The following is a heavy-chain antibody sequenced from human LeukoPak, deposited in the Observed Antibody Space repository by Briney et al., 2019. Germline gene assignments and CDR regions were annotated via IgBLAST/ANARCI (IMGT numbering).Heavy chain of an antibody. V-gene: IGHV3-21*01. CDR1: GFTFSSYS. J-gene: IGHJ4*02. D-gene: IGHD6-13*01. CDR2: ISSSSYI. Sequence: PGGSLRLSCAASGFTFSSYSMNWVRQAPGKGLEWVSSISSSSYIYYADSVKGRFTISRDNAKNSLYLQMNSLRAEDTAVYYCARVGDSSSWYTHFDYWGQGTLVTVSS. CDR3: ARVGDSSSWYTHFDY.